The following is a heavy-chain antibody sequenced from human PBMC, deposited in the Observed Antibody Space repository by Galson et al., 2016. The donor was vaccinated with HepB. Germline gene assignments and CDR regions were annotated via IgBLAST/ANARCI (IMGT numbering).Heavy chain of an antibody. J-gene: IGHJ6*02. Sequence: SLRLSCAASGFTFGDYAMSWFRQAPGKGLEWVGFIRRKAYGGTTEYAASVKGRFTISRDDAKNSLYLQMNSLRAEDTAVYYCARNYFIGVAGTDYGMDVWGQGTTVTVSS. D-gene: IGHD6-19*01. CDR3: ARNYFIGVAGTDYGMDV. CDR1: GFTFGDYA. CDR2: IRRKAYGGTT. V-gene: IGHV3-49*03.